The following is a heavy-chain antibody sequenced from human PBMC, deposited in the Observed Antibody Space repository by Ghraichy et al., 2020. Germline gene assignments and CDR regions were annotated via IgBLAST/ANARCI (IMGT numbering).Heavy chain of an antibody. CDR1: GGSISSSSYY. CDR2: IYYSGST. D-gene: IGHD2-15*01. V-gene: IGHV4-39*01. CDR3: APMVVAATLWLGYYGMDV. J-gene: IGHJ6*02. Sequence: ESLNISCTVSGGSISSSSYYWGWIRQPPGKGLEWIGSIYYSGSTYYNPSLKSRVTISVDTSKNQFSLKLSSVTAADTAVYYCAPMVVAATLWLGYYGMDVWGQGTTVTVSS.